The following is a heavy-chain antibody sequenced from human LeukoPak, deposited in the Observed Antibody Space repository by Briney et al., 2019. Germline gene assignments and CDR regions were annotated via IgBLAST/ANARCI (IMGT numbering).Heavy chain of an antibody. CDR3: ATIPGYSSSWGEYFQH. CDR2: ISGSGGST. J-gene: IGHJ1*01. D-gene: IGHD6-13*01. CDR1: GFTFSSYA. Sequence: GGSLRLSCAASGFTFSSYAMSWVRQAPGKGLEWVSAISGSGGSTYYADSMKGRFTISRDNSKNTLYLQMNSLRAEDTAVYYCATIPGYSSSWGEYFQHWGQGTLVTVSS. V-gene: IGHV3-23*01.